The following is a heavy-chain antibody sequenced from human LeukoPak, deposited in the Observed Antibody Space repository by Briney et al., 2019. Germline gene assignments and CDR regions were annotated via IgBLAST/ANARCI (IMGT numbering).Heavy chain of an antibody. CDR1: GGSISSYY. CDR3: ARGRFYYDSSGYPSYYFDY. Sequence: SETLSLTCTVSGGSISSYYWSWIRQSPVKGLEWIGYIYYSGSTNYNPSLKSRVTISVDTSKNQFSLKLSSVTAADTAVYYCARGRFYYDSSGYPSYYFDYWGQGTLVTVSS. J-gene: IGHJ4*02. CDR2: IYYSGST. V-gene: IGHV4-59*08. D-gene: IGHD3-22*01.